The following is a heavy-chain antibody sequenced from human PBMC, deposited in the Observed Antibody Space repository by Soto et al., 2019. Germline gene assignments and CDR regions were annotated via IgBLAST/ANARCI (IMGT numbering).Heavy chain of an antibody. CDR2: INAGNGNT. J-gene: IGHJ6*02. D-gene: IGHD2-8*01. V-gene: IGHV1-3*05. CDR3: GGYCTNGVCYRNYYYGMDV. CDR1: GYTFTSYA. Sequence: QVQLVQSGAEEKKPGASVKVSCKASGYTFTSYAMHWVRQAPGQRLGWMGWINAGNGNTKYSQKFQGRVTITRDTSASTAYMELSSLRSEDTAVYYCGGYCTNGVCYRNYYYGMDVWGQGTTVTVSS.